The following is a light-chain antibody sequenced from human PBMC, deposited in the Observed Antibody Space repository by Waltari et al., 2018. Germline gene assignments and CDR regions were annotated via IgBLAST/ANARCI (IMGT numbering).Light chain of an antibody. CDR1: YPNIGGKM. CDR2: SND. Sequence: QSVLTQPPSASGTPGQRGTISCSGPYPNIGGKMLTWYQQLPGTAPKLLIYSNDYRPSGVPDRFSGSKSGTSASLAISGLQSEDEADYYCATWDDRLTGVVFGGGTRVTVL. J-gene: IGLJ2*01. CDR3: ATWDDRLTGVV. V-gene: IGLV1-44*01.